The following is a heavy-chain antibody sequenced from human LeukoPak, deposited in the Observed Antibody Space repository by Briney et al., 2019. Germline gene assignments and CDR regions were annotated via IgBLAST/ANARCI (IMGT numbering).Heavy chain of an antibody. CDR3: AKGLEWLTDY. CDR2: ISSNGGST. Sequence: PGGSLRLSCAASGFTFSSYAMHWVRQAPGKGLEYVSAISSNGGSTYYANSVKGRFTISRDNSKNTLYLQMNSLRAEHTAVYYCAKGLEWLTDYWGQGPLVPVSS. CDR1: GFTFSSYA. D-gene: IGHD3-3*01. J-gene: IGHJ4*02. V-gene: IGHV3-64*01.